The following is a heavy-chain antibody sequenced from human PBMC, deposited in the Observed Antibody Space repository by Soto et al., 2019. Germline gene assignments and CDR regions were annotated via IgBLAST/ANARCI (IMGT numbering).Heavy chain of an antibody. D-gene: IGHD2-2*01. CDR3: ARGGCSSTSCYVFDY. CDR2: MYDSGST. Sequence: PWETLSVTCTVSGGSISSYYWSWLRQPPGKGLEWIGYMYDSGSTNYHPSLKSRVTISVDTSKNQFSLKLSSVTAADTALYYCARGGCSSTSCYVFDYWGQGTLVTVSS. J-gene: IGHJ4*02. V-gene: IGHV4-59*01. CDR1: GGSISSYY.